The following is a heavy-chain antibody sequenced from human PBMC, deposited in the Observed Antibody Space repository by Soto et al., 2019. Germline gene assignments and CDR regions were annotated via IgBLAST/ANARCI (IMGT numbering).Heavy chain of an antibody. CDR1: GFSLSTSGMC. V-gene: IGHV2-70*11. J-gene: IGHJ4*02. CDR2: IDWDDDK. D-gene: IGHD3-3*01. CDR3: ARIPRGGYYTGYDY. Sequence: SGPTLVNPTQTLTLTCTFSGFSLSTSGMCVSWIRQPPGKALEWLARIDWDDDKYYSTSLKTRLTISKDTSKNQVVLTMTNMDPVDTATYYCARIPRGGYYTGYDYWGQGTLVTVSS.